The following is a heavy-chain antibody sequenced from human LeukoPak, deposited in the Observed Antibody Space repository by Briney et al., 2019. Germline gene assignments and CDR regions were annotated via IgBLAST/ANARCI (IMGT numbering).Heavy chain of an antibody. CDR3: ARARGLFDFGAFDI. J-gene: IGHJ3*02. CDR2: ISYDGSNK. D-gene: IGHD3-3*01. V-gene: IGHV3-30*04. CDR1: GFTFSSYA. Sequence: GGSLRLSCAASGFTFSSYAMHWVRQAPDKGLEWVAVISYDGSNKYYADPVKGRFTISRDNSKNTLYLQMNSLRAEDTAVYYCARARGLFDFGAFDIWGQGTMVTVSS.